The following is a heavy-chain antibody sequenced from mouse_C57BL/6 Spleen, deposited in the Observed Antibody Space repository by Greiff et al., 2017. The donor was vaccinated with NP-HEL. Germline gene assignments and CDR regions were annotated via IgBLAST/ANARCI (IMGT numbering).Heavy chain of an antibody. CDR1: GYSFTDYN. J-gene: IGHJ3*01. D-gene: IGHD1-1*01. V-gene: IGHV1-39*01. CDR3: ARGCDDIKAWFAY. CDR2: INPNNGTT. Sequence: EVQLQQSGPELVKPGASVKISCKASGYSFTDYNMNWVKQSNGKSLEWIGVINPNNGTTSYNQKFKGKATLTVDQSSSTAYMQLNSLTSEDTAVYYSARGCDDIKAWFAYWGQGTLVTVSA.